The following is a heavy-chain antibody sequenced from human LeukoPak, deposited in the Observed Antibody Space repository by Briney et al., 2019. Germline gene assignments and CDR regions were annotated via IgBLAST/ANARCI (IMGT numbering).Heavy chain of an antibody. J-gene: IGHJ4*02. CDR2: INSDGGDT. CDR3: ARASGTDSSGYLQIDY. Sequence: GGSLRLSCAASGFTFSRSWMHWVRQAPGKGPVWLSRINSDGGDTTYADSVKGRFTISRDNAKNTLYLQMNSLRAEDTAMYYCARASGTDSSGYLQIDYWGQGTLVTVSS. V-gene: IGHV3-74*01. CDR1: GFTFSRSW. D-gene: IGHD3-22*01.